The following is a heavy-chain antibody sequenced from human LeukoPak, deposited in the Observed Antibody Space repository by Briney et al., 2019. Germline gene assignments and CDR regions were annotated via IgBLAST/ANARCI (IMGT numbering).Heavy chain of an antibody. CDR1: GFSFSGAW. Sequence: GGSLRLSCGASGFSFSGAWMSWVRQAPGKGLEWVAVISYDGSNKYYADSVKGRFTISRDNSKNTLYLQVNSLRPEDTAVYYCARDRLQLALGNYFDYWGQGTLVTVSS. CDR2: ISYDGSNK. CDR3: ARDRLQLALGNYFDY. V-gene: IGHV3-30-3*01. J-gene: IGHJ4*02. D-gene: IGHD5-18*01.